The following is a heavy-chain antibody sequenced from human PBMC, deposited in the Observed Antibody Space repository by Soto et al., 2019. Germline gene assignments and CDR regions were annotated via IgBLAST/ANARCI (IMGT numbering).Heavy chain of an antibody. CDR2: IYSGGST. D-gene: IGHD3-9*01. V-gene: IGHV3-66*01. J-gene: IGHJ4*02. CDR3: AKDRTPLRYFDWLAPNFDY. CDR1: GFTVSSNY. Sequence: HPGGSLRLSCAASGFTVSSNYMSWVRQAPGKGLEWVSVIYSGGSTYYADSVKGRFTISRDNSKNTLYLQMNSLRAEDTAVYYCAKDRTPLRYFDWLAPNFDYWGQGTLVTVSS.